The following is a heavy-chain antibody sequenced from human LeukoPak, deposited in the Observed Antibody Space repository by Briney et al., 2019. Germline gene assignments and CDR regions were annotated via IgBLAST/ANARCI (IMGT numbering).Heavy chain of an antibody. D-gene: IGHD6-13*01. CDR1: GFIFSNFA. V-gene: IGHV3-30*01. CDR3: AREEQELVRDYYYYMDV. CDR2: ISYDGSHT. J-gene: IGHJ6*03. Sequence: PGGSLRLSCAASGFIFSNFAMHWVRQAPGKGLEWVALISYDGSHTYYADSMKGRFTISRDNSRNALYLQMTSLSGDGSAVYYCAREEQELVRDYYYYMDVRVKGTTVTVSS.